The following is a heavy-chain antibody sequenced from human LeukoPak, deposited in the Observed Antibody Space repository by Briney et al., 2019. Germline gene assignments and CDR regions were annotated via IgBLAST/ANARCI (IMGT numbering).Heavy chain of an antibody. CDR1: GFTFSSYD. V-gene: IGHV3-23*01. Sequence: GGYLRLSCAASGFTFSSYDMSWVRQAPGKGLEWVSAISCSAGSTSYAASLKGRFTISRDNSNNTLYLQMNRLRAEDTAVYYCAKRGIAVAGTVSWGQGTLVTVSS. J-gene: IGHJ5*02. D-gene: IGHD6-19*01. CDR3: AKRGIAVAGTVS. CDR2: ISCSAGST.